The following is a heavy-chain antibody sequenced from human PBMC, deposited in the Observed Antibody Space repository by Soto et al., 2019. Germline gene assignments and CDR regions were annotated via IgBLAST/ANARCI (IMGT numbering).Heavy chain of an antibody. V-gene: IGHV3-30-3*01. CDR1: GFTFSSYA. J-gene: IGHJ4*02. Sequence: QVQLVESGGGVVQPGRSLRLSCAASGFTFSSYAMHWVRQAPGKGLEWVAVISYDGSNKYYADSVKGRFTISRDNSKNTLYLQMNSLRAGDTAVYYCARDLSGLLEWNPPDYWGQGTLVTVSS. D-gene: IGHD3-3*01. CDR3: ARDLSGLLEWNPPDY. CDR2: ISYDGSNK.